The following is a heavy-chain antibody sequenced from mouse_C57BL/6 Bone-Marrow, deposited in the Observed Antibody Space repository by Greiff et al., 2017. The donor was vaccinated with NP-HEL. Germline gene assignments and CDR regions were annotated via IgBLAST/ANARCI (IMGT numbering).Heavy chain of an antibody. D-gene: IGHD1-1*01. Sequence: VQLQQPGAELVKPGASVKLSCKASGYTFTSYWMHWVKQRPGQGLEWIGMIHTNSGSTNYNEKFTSKATLTVDKSTSTAYMQLSSLTSVDSAVYYCAVVVTTVVATNWYFDVWGTGTTVTVSS. J-gene: IGHJ1*03. CDR1: GYTFTSYW. CDR2: IHTNSGST. CDR3: AVVVTTVVATNWYFDV. V-gene: IGHV1-64*01.